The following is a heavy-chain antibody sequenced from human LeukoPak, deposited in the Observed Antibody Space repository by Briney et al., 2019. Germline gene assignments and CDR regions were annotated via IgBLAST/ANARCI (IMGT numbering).Heavy chain of an antibody. CDR3: ASVRYYYDSSGYYSLDY. J-gene: IGHJ4*02. CDR1: GGTFSSHT. V-gene: IGHV1-69*05. D-gene: IGHD3-22*01. CDR2: IIPIFGTA. Sequence: GSSVKVSCKASGGTFSSHTISWVRQAPGQGLEWMGGIIPIFGTANYAQKFQGRVTITTDESTNTAYMELSSLRSEDTAVYYCASVRYYYDSSGYYSLDYWGQGTLVTVSS.